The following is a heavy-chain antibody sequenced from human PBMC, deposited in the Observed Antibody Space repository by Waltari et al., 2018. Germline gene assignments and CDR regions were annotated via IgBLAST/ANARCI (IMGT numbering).Heavy chain of an antibody. J-gene: IGHJ5*02. V-gene: IGHV4-39*01. CDR2: FHHGGNT. Sequence: QLQLQESGPGLVKPSETLSLTCTVSGGSISSGPYYWGWIRQPPEKGLECIGSFHHGGNTFYNPSLKSRVTISVDRSSNQFSLKLYSLTAADTAVYYCARHGGESYGYLWVDPWGQGTLVTVSS. CDR3: ARHGGESYGYLWVDP. CDR1: GGSISSGPYY. D-gene: IGHD5-18*01.